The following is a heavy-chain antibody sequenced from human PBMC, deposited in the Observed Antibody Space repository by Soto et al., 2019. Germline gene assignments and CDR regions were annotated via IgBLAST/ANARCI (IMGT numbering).Heavy chain of an antibody. CDR2: IYYSGST. Sequence: SETLSLTCTVSGGSISSYYWSWIRQPPGKGLEWIGYIYYSGSTNYNPSLKSRVTISVDTSKNQFSLKLSSVTAADTAVYYCAREGAARGYYYYGMDVWGQGTTVTAP. D-gene: IGHD3-16*01. J-gene: IGHJ6*02. CDR3: AREGAARGYYYYGMDV. V-gene: IGHV4-59*01. CDR1: GGSISSYY.